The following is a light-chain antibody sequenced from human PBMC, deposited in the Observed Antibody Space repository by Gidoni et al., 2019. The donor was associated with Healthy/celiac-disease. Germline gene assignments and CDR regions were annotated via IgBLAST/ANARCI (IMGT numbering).Light chain of an antibody. CDR3: QHRATLIT. Sequence: DIQLTQSPSFLSASVGDRVTITCRASQGISSHIAWYQQKLGEAPKLLIFGAYTLQSGVPSRFSGSGSGTEFTLTISSLQPEDFATYYCQHRATLITFGQGTRLDIK. CDR1: QGISSH. V-gene: IGKV1-9*01. CDR2: GAY. J-gene: IGKJ5*01.